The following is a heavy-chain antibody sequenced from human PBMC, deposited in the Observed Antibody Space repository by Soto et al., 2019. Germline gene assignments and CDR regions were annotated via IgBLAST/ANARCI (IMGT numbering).Heavy chain of an antibody. V-gene: IGHV3-23*01. CDR3: TTDMPDYDVLTGYQTGVAIHDY. CDR2: IATSGGTT. Sequence: GPLRLSCTASRFTFSGGAMTWVRPAPALGLEWVSRIATSGGTTYYADSVKGRFTISRDNSKNTLYLQMNGLKTEDTAVYYCTTDMPDYDVLTGYQTGVAIHDYWGQGTLVTVSS. D-gene: IGHD3-9*01. J-gene: IGHJ4*02. CDR1: RFTFSGGA.